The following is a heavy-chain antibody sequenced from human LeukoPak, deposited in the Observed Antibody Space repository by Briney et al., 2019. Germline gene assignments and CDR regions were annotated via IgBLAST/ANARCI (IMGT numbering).Heavy chain of an antibody. CDR3: ARGGLVAATRNAFDI. D-gene: IGHD2-15*01. V-gene: IGHV3-7*01. Sequence: GGSLRLSCADSGLTISNNWMSWVRQAPGKGLEWVANIKLDGSELYYVDSVKGRFTISRDNGKNLLYLQMNSLRAEDTAVYYCARGGLVAATRNAFDIWGQGTMVTVSS. CDR1: GLTISNNW. J-gene: IGHJ3*02. CDR2: IKLDGSEL.